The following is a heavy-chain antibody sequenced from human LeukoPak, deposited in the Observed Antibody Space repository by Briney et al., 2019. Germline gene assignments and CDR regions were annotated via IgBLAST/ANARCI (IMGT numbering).Heavy chain of an antibody. CDR1: GCTFSSYS. Sequence: SGGSGRLSCAASGCTFSSYSLNWVRQAPGKGLEWVSFISSSSITIYYADSVNGRFTISIYNTEKSLSLQMNSLRAEDTAVYYCARDRGGYYSAIDYWGQGTLVTVSS. CDR3: ARDRGGYYSAIDY. D-gene: IGHD2/OR15-2a*01. V-gene: IGHV3-48*04. CDR2: ISSSSITI. J-gene: IGHJ4*02.